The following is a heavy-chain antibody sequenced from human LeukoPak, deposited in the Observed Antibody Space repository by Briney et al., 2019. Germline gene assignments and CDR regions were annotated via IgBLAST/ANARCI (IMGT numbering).Heavy chain of an antibody. CDR2: ISGSGGST. CDR3: AKDKARGGYCSGGSCYGRDY. V-gene: IGHV3-23*01. J-gene: IGHJ4*02. CDR1: GFTFSSYA. Sequence: PGGSLRLSCAASGFTFSSYAMSWVRQAPGKGLEWVSAISGSGGSTYYADSVKGRFTISRDNSKNTLYLQMNSLRAEDTAVYYCAKDKARGGYCSGGSCYGRDYWGQGTLVTVSS. D-gene: IGHD2-15*01.